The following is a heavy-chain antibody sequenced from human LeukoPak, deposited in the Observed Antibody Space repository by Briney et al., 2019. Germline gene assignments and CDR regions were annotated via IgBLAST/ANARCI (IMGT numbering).Heavy chain of an antibody. D-gene: IGHD6-19*01. CDR1: GFIFSDNA. Sequence: EPGGSLRLSCAASGFIFSDNAMSWVRQAPGEGLEWVSSISGSGGGTYYADSVKGRFTISRDNSKNTLYLQVNSLGAEDTAVYYCVKNGPVNGWFAEFASWGQGTLVTVSS. CDR2: ISGSGGGT. J-gene: IGHJ4*02. CDR3: VKNGPVNGWFAEFAS. V-gene: IGHV3-23*01.